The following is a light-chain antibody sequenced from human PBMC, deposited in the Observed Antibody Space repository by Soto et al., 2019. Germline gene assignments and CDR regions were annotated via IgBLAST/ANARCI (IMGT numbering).Light chain of an antibody. V-gene: IGKV3-11*01. CDR2: GAS. Sequence: IVLTQSPATLSSFPGDRVTLSCRYLAWYQQKPGQAPRLLIFGASNRATGIPARFSGSGSGTDFTLTISSLEPEDFAVYYCQQRGNQPPWTFGQGTKVDI. CDR3: QQRGNQPPWT. CDR1: Y. J-gene: IGKJ1*01.